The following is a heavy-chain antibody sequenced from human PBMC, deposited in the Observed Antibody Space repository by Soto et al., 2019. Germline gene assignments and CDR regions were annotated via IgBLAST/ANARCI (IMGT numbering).Heavy chain of an antibody. CDR2: IYHSGIT. J-gene: IGHJ4*02. CDR1: GDSVNNDAYY. D-gene: IGHD1-26*01. Sequence: QVQLQESGPGLMKPSETLSLTCTVSGDSVNNDAYYWSWIRQPPGKGLEWIGYIYHSGITYYNPSLRTRVIMSIDMSANQFSPRLFSLTSADPAVYDCARLGIGWELPVDHWGQGTLANLSS. CDR3: ARLGIGWELPVDH. V-gene: IGHV4-61*08.